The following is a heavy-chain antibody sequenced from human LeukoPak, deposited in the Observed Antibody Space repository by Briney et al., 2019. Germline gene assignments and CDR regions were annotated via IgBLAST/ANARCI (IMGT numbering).Heavy chain of an antibody. CDR1: GYTFTDYY. V-gene: IGHV1-69-2*01. J-gene: IGHJ4*02. D-gene: IGHD2-2*01. CDR3: ATVTSGSYFDY. Sequence: ASVKVSCKVSGYTFTDYYMHWVQQAPGKGLEWMGLVDPEDGETIYAEKFQGRVTITADTSTDTAYMGLSSLRSEDTAVYYCATVTSGSYFDYWGQGTLVTVSS. CDR2: VDPEDGET.